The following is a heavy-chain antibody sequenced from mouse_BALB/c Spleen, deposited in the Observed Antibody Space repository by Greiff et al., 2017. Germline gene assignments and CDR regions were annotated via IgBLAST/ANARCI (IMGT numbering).Heavy chain of an antibody. J-gene: IGHJ3*01. CDR2: ISSGGST. CDR1: GFTFSSYA. Sequence: EVKVVESGGDLVKPGGSLKLSCAASGFTFSSYAMFWVRQTPEKRLEWVASISSGGSTYYPDSVKGRFTISRDNARNILYLQMSSLRSEDTAMYYCAGAGYGNSFAYWGQGTLVTVSA. V-gene: IGHV5-6-5*01. CDR3: AGAGYGNSFAY. D-gene: IGHD2-10*02.